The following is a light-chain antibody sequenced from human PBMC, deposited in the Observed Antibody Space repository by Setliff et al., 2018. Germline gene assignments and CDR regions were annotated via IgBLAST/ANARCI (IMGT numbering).Light chain of an antibody. J-gene: IGLJ1*01. CDR2: EVS. V-gene: IGLV2-8*01. CDR1: SSDISVYNY. CDR3: SSYEGGNNYV. Sequence: QSVLTQPPSASGSPGQSVTISCTGTSSDISVYNYVSWYQQHPGRAPKLMIYEVSKRPSGVPDRFSGSKSGNTASLTISGLQPEDEADYYCSSYEGGNNYVFGSGTKGTVL.